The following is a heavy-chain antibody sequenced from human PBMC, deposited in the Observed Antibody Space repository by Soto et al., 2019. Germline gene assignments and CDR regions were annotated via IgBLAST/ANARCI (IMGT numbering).Heavy chain of an antibody. V-gene: IGHV6-1*01. CDR3: AGDPGYGFGFDW. CDR2: TYYRSKWLY. CDR1: GVSVSSNSAA. J-gene: IGHJ4*02. Sequence: SQTLSLTCAIAGVSVSSNSAAWNWSRQSPSRGLEWLGRTYYRSKWLYESAVSVQSRITINPDTSKNQFSLQLRSVTPDDTAINYCAGDPGYGFGFDWWGLGILVTVS. D-gene: IGHD4-17*01.